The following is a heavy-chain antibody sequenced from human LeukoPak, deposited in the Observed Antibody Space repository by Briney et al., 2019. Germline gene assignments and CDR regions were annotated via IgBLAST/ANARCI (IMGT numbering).Heavy chain of an antibody. CDR2: IYYSGTT. CDR1: GGSISSGGYY. J-gene: IGHJ6*02. Sequence: ASETLSLTCTVSGGSISSGGYYWSWIRQHPGKGLEWIGYIYYSGTTYYNPSLKSRVSISVDTSKNQFSLKLNSVTAADTAVYYCAKGESPQYMVRGVPYYYYVMDVWGQGTTVTVAS. CDR3: AKGESPQYMVRGVPYYYYVMDV. D-gene: IGHD3-10*01. V-gene: IGHV4-31*03.